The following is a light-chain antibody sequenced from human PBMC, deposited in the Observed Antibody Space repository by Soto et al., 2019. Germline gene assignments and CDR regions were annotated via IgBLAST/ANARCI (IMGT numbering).Light chain of an antibody. CDR1: SSDVGDYNY. V-gene: IGLV2-14*03. J-gene: IGLJ2*01. CDR2: DVS. Sequence: QSALTQPASVSGSPGQSITISCTGTSSDVGDYNYVSWYQHHPGKAPKLMIYDVSNRPSGVSNRFSGSKSGNTASLTISGLQAEDEADYYCSSYTGSSTYVVFGGGTKLTVL. CDR3: SSYTGSSTYVV.